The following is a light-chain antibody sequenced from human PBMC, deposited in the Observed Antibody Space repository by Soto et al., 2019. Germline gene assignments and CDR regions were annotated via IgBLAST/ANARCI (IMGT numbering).Light chain of an antibody. Sequence: EMVMTQSPATLSVSPGERATLSCRASQNVRSNLAWYQQTPGQAPRLLIFGASTRATGIPAKFSGTGSGTEFTLTISSLQSEDFAVYYCQQYNTWPPITFGQGTRLEIK. CDR2: GAS. CDR3: QQYNTWPPIT. J-gene: IGKJ5*01. V-gene: IGKV3-15*01. CDR1: QNVRSN.